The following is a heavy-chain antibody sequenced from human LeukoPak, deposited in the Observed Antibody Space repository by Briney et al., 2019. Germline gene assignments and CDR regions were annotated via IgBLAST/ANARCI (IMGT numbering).Heavy chain of an antibody. CDR2: ISGSGGST. Sequence: GGSLRLSCAASGFTFSSYAMSWIRQAPGKGLEWVSAISGSGGSTYYADSVKGRFTISRDNSKNTLYLQMNSLRAEDTAVYYCAKFYSSVWYYFDYWRQGTLVTVSS. CDR3: AKFYSSVWYYFDY. J-gene: IGHJ4*02. CDR1: GFTFSSYA. V-gene: IGHV3-23*01. D-gene: IGHD6-19*01.